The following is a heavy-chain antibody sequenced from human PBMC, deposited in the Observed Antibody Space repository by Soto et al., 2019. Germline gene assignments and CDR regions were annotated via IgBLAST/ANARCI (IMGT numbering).Heavy chain of an antibody. CDR3: AREVAYYYGSGSPTHYGMDV. D-gene: IGHD3-10*01. CDR2: IIPIFGTA. V-gene: IGHV1-69*05. Sequence: SVKVSCKASGGTFSSYAISWVRQAPGQGLEWMGGIIPIFGTANYAQKFQGRVTMTRDTSTSTVYMELSSLRSEDTAVYYCAREVAYYYGSGSPTHYGMDVWGQGTMVTVSS. J-gene: IGHJ6*02. CDR1: GGTFSSYA.